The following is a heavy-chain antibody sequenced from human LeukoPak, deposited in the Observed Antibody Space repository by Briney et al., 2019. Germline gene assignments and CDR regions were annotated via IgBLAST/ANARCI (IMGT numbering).Heavy chain of an antibody. V-gene: IGHV3-30*18. CDR1: GFTFSSYG. J-gene: IGHJ6*02. Sequence: GGSLRLSCAASGFTFSSYGMHWVRQAPGKGLEWVAVISYDGSNKYYADSVKGRFTISRDNSKNTLYLQMNSLRAEDTAVYYCAKDLLSGSYSYYYCGMDVWGQGTTVTVSS. CDR2: ISYDGSNK. D-gene: IGHD3-10*01. CDR3: AKDLLSGSYSYYYCGMDV.